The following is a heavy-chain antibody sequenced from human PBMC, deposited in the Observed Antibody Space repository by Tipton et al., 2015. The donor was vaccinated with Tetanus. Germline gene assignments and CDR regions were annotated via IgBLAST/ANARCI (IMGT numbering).Heavy chain of an antibody. CDR1: GFTFSSYA. CDR2: IYSDGST. CDR3: LGHGGYSY. J-gene: IGHJ4*02. Sequence: SLRLSCAASGFTFSSYAMSWVRQAPGKGLEWVSVIYSDGSTYYADSVKDRFTISRDNSKNTLYLQMNSLRVEDTAVYYCLGHGGYSYLGQGTLVTVSS. V-gene: IGHV3-66*01. D-gene: IGHD3-22*01.